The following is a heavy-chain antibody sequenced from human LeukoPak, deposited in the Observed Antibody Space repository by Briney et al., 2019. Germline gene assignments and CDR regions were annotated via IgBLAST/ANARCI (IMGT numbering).Heavy chain of an antibody. J-gene: IGHJ4*02. Sequence: SETLSLTCTVSGYSITSGYYWGWIRQPPGKGLEWIGSMFHSGSAYYNPSLKSRVTISVDTSKNQFSLKLSSVTAADTAVYYCARGWYGRAPPADYWGQGTLVTVSS. CDR2: MFHSGSA. CDR3: ARGWYGRAPPADY. D-gene: IGHD6-13*01. CDR1: GYSITSGYY. V-gene: IGHV4-38-2*02.